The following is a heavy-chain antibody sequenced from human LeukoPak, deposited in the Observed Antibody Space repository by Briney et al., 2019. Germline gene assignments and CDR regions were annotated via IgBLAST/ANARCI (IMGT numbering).Heavy chain of an antibody. CDR2: INSDGSST. CDR1: GFSFSTYW. J-gene: IGHJ6*02. CDR3: ARTYPNYYYGLDV. Sequence: PGGSLRLSCAASGFSFSTYWMHWVRQAPGKGPVWVSCINSDGSSTTYADFVKGRFIISRDFATNTLNLQMNSLRAEDTAVYYCARTYPNYYYGLDVWGQGTTVTVSS. V-gene: IGHV3-74*03. D-gene: IGHD3-16*01.